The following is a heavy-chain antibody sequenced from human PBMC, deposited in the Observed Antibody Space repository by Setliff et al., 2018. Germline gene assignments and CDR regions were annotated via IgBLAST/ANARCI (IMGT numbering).Heavy chain of an antibody. Sequence: SETLSLTCTVSGGSISSSSYYWGWIRQPPGKGLEWIGSIYYSGSTYYNPSLKSRVTISVDTSKKQFSLKLSSVTAADTAVYYCARALGATITHFDYWGQGTLVTVS. V-gene: IGHV4-39*07. CDR2: IYYSGST. CDR1: GGSISSSSYY. J-gene: IGHJ4*02. D-gene: IGHD1-26*01. CDR3: ARALGATITHFDY.